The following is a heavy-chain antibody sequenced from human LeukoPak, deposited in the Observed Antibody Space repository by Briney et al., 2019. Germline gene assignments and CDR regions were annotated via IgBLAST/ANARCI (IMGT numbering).Heavy chain of an antibody. D-gene: IGHD2-15*01. CDR1: GYSISSGYY. CDR3: AREVVVVDRYFQH. J-gene: IGHJ1*01. CDR2: MYHSGST. Sequence: PSETLSLTCAVSGYSISSGYYWGWIRQPPGKGLAWIGSMYHSGSTYYNPSLKSRVTISVDTSKNQFSLKLSSVTAADTAVYYCAREVVVVDRYFQHWGQGTLVTVSS. V-gene: IGHV4-38-2*02.